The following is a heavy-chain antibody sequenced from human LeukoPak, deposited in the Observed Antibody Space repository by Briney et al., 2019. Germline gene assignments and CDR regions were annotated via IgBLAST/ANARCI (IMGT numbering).Heavy chain of an antibody. CDR1: GFTFSSYA. CDR2: VTGSTGRT. CDR3: AKKGATTGDFDY. J-gene: IGHJ4*02. Sequence: GGSLRLSCAASGFTFSSYAMSWVRQAPGKGLEWVSAVTGSTGRTYYAESVKGRFTISRDNSENTLYLQMNSLRAEDTAVYYCAKKGATTGDFDYWGQGTLVTVSS. V-gene: IGHV3-23*01. D-gene: IGHD1-26*01.